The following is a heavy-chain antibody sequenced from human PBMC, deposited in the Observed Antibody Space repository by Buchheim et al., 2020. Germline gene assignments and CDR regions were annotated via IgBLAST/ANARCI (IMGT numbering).Heavy chain of an antibody. CDR2: ISYDGSNK. V-gene: IGHV3-30-3*01. Sequence: QVQLVESGGGVVQPGRSLRLSCAASGFTFSSYAMHWVRQAPGKGLEWVAVISYDGSNKYYADSVKGRFTISRDNSKNPLYLQMNSLRAEDTAVYYCARGVDNWNYYDAFDIWGQRT. D-gene: IGHD1-7*01. CDR3: ARGVDNWNYYDAFDI. CDR1: GFTFSSYA. J-gene: IGHJ3*02.